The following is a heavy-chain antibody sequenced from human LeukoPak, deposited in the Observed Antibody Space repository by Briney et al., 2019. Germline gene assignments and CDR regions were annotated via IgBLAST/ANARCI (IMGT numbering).Heavy chain of an antibody. CDR1: AFTICDFA. D-gene: IGHD3-9*01. Sequence: GATLRRYCSASAFTICDFAWSWLPPAPGLGLECVTTVSDSGGNTYNTHSAKDRFTIATDTSKTTAFLPLNSLRAEDTAVYYCSKWAGYAVLPGYYVSDYWGQGTLVTVSS. CDR3: SKWAGYAVLPGYYVSDY. V-gene: IGHV3-23*01. J-gene: IGHJ4*02. CDR2: VSDSGGNT.